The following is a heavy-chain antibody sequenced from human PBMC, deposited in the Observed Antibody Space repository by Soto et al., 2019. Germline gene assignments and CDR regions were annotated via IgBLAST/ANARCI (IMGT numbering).Heavy chain of an antibody. V-gene: IGHV4-34*01. CDR2: INHSGST. CDR3: ARGTTVVTPGRFDY. J-gene: IGHJ4*02. D-gene: IGHD4-17*01. CDR1: GGSFSGYY. Sequence: SETLPLTCAVYGGSFSGYYWSWIRQPPGKGLEWIGEINHSGSTNYNPSLKSRVTISVDTSKNQFSLKLSSVTAADTAVYYCARGTTVVTPGRFDYWGQGTLVTVSS.